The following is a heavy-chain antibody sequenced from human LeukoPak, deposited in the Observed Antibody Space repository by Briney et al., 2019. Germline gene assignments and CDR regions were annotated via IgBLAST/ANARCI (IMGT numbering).Heavy chain of an antibody. CDR2: IIPIFGTA. V-gene: IGHV1-69*13. J-gene: IGHJ4*02. CDR1: GYTFTSYG. CDR3: ARDGFYDSSGYPTDY. D-gene: IGHD3-22*01. Sequence: SVKVSCKASGYTFTSYGISWVRQAPGQGLEWMGGIIPIFGTANYAQKFQGRVTITADESTSTAYMELSSLRSEDTAVYYCARDGFYDSSGYPTDYWGQGTLVTVSS.